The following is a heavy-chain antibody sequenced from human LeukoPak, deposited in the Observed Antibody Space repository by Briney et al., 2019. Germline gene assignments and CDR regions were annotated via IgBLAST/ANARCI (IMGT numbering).Heavy chain of an antibody. CDR3: AKGKRRAITMIVVVIYTGLDY. CDR2: ISGSGGST. Sequence: SGGSLRLSCAASGFTFSSYAMSWVRQAPGKGLEWVSAISGSGGSTYYADSVKGRFTISRDNSKNTLYLQMNSLRAEDTAVYYCAKGKRRAITMIVVVIYTGLDYWGQGTLATVSS. J-gene: IGHJ4*02. CDR1: GFTFSSYA. D-gene: IGHD3-22*01. V-gene: IGHV3-23*01.